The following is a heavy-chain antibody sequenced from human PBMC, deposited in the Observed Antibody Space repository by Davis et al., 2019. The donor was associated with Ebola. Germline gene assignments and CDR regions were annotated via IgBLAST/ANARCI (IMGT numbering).Heavy chain of an antibody. CDR3: ARLSKPPGDGMDV. CDR2: IYHGGIT. Sequence: SETLSLTCVVSGDSVSSRNWWSWVRQPPGKGLEWIGEIYHGGITNYNPSLKSRVTISVDTSKNQFSLKLSSVTAADTAVYYCARLSKPPGDGMDVWGKGTTVTVSS. D-gene: IGHD7-27*01. V-gene: IGHV4-4*02. CDR1: GDSVSSRNW. J-gene: IGHJ6*04.